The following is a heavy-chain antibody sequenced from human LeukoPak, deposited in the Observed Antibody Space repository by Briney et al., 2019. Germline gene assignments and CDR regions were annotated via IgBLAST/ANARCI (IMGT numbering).Heavy chain of an antibody. V-gene: IGHV4-30-4*08. Sequence: PSETLSLTCTVSGGSISSGDYYWSWIRQPPGKGLEWIGYIYYSGSTYYNPFLKSRVTISVDTSKNQFSLKLSSVTAADTAVYYCARDHSDFWSGYYTDHRAFDIWGQGTMVTVSS. CDR3: ARDHSDFWSGYYTDHRAFDI. J-gene: IGHJ3*02. D-gene: IGHD3-3*01. CDR2: IYYSGST. CDR1: GGSISSGDYY.